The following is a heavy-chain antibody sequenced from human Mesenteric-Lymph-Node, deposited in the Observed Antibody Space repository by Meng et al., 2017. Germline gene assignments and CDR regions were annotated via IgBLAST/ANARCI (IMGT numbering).Heavy chain of an antibody. V-gene: IGHV4-34*01. Sequence: SETLSLTCAVYGGSFSGYYWSWIRQPPGKGLEWIGEINHSGSTNYNPSLKGRVTISVDTSKNQFSLKLSSVTAADTAVYYCARDSSGWYGYWGQGTLVTVSS. CDR2: INHSGST. CDR1: GGSFSGYY. J-gene: IGHJ4*02. CDR3: ARDSSGWYGY. D-gene: IGHD6-19*01.